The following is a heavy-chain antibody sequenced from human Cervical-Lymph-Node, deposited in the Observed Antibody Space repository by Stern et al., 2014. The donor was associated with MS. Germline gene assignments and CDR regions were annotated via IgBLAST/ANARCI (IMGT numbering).Heavy chain of an antibody. CDR1: GYLFDDYW. CDR2: IFPRDSNT. Sequence: EVQLVQSGAEVKKPGESLKISCEASGYLFDDYWIGWVRQMSGRGLELVAIIFPRDSNTRYSPSVQGQGTISADKSISTAYLQWSSLRAPDPAMYYCARSPATPSGYDRFDYWGQGALVTVSS. D-gene: IGHD5-12*01. J-gene: IGHJ4*02. V-gene: IGHV5-51*03. CDR3: ARSPATPSGYDRFDY.